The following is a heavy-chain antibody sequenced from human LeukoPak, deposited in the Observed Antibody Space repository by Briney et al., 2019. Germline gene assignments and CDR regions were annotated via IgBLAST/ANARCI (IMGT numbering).Heavy chain of an antibody. D-gene: IGHD2-2*01. CDR3: ARGYCSSTSCYFWFDP. J-gene: IGHJ5*02. Sequence: SETLSLTCAVYGGSFSGYYWSWIRQPPGKGLEWIGEINHSGSTNYNPSLKSRVTISVDTSKNQFSLKLSSVTAADTAVYYCARGYCSSTSCYFWFDPRGQGTPVTVSS. CDR2: INHSGST. CDR1: GGSFSGYY. V-gene: IGHV4-34*01.